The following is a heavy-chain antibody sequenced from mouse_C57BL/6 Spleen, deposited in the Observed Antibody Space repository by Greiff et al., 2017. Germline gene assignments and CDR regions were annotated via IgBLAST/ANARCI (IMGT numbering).Heavy chain of an antibody. CDR1: GYTFTSYW. V-gene: IGHV1-69*01. CDR2: IDPSDSYT. CDR3: ARAVTGTAFDY. D-gene: IGHD4-1*01. Sequence: LVQSGAELVMPGASVKLSCKASGYTFTSYWMHWVKQRPGQGLEWIGEIDPSDSYTNYNQKFKGKSTLTVDKSSSTAYMQLSSLTSEDSAVYDCARAVTGTAFDYRGQGTTPTVSA. J-gene: IGHJ2*01.